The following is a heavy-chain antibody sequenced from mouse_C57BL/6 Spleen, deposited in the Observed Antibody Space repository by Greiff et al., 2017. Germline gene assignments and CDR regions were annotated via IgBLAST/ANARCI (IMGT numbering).Heavy chain of an antibody. CDR2: IYPRSGNT. CDR1: GYTFTSYG. Sequence: QVQLQQSGAELARPGASVKLSCKASGYTFTSYGISWVKQRTVQGLEWIGEIYPRSGNTYYNEKFKGKATLTADKSSSTAYMELRSLTSEDSAVYFCTRGDFYEGFAYWGQGTLVTVSA. CDR3: TRGDFYEGFAY. D-gene: IGHD1-1*01. V-gene: IGHV1-81*01. J-gene: IGHJ3*01.